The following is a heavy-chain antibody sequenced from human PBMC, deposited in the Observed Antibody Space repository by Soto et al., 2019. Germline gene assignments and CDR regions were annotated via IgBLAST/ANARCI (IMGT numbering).Heavy chain of an antibody. CDR3: ARAVGTTLGYYYGMDV. CDR2: IYYSGST. V-gene: IGHV4-30-4*01. CDR1: GGSISSGDYY. Sequence: SETLSLTCTVSGGSISSGDYYWSWIRQPPGKGLEWIGYIYYSGSTYYNPSLKSRVTISVDTSKNQFSLKLSSVTAADTAVYYCARAVGTTLGYYYGMDVWGQGTTVTVS. J-gene: IGHJ6*02. D-gene: IGHD1-7*01.